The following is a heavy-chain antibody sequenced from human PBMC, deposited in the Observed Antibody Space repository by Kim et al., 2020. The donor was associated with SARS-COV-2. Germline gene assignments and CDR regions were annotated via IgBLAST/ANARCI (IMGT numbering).Heavy chain of an antibody. CDR2: IIPIFGTA. D-gene: IGHD2-15*01. J-gene: IGHJ6*02. V-gene: IGHV1-69*13. Sequence: SVKVSCKASGGTFSSYAISWVRQAPGQGLEWMGGIIPIFGTANYAQKFQGRVTITADESTSTAYMELSSLRSEDTAVYYCARDRGYCSGGSCLPWDGMDVWGQGTTVTVSS. CDR1: GGTFSSYA. CDR3: ARDRGYCSGGSCLPWDGMDV.